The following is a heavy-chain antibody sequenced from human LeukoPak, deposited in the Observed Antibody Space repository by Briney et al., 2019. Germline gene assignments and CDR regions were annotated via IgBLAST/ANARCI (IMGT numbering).Heavy chain of an antibody. CDR2: ISGSGGST. J-gene: IGHJ6*03. CDR3: AKSGSAEGGYYYYYMDV. V-gene: IGHV3-23*01. Sequence: GGSLRLSCAASGFTFSSYAMSWVRQAPGKGLEWVSAISGSGGSTYYADSVKGRFTISRDNSKNTLYLQMNSLRAEDTAVYYCAKSGSAEGGYYYYYMDVWGKGTTVTVSS. CDR1: GFTFSSYA. D-gene: IGHD2-15*01.